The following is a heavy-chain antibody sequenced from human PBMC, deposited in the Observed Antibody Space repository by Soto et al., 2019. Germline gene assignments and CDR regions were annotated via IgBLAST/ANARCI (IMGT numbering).Heavy chain of an antibody. V-gene: IGHV1-3*01. Sequence: ASVKVSCKASGYTFTGYSHHWVRQAPGQRLEWMGWINADNGDTKYSQKFQGRVTITRDTSASTAYMELSSLRSEDTAVYYCARGIMYYSDRSVLNSWGQGTLVTVSS. CDR1: GYTFTGYS. CDR3: ARGIMYYSDRSVLNS. J-gene: IGHJ4*02. D-gene: IGHD3-22*01. CDR2: INADNGDT.